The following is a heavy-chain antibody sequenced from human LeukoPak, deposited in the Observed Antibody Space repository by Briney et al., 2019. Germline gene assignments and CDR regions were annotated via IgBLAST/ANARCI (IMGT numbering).Heavy chain of an antibody. CDR2: IFAAGDT. CDR3: APRGWPGNWSFGR. CDR1: GYIVSSNY. Sequence: GGSLRLSCTASGYIVSSNYMTWVRQAPGEGLEWVSVIFAAGDTSYADSVRGRFTISRDNTRNTVYLQMNSLRVEDTALYYCAPRGWPGNWSFGRWGRGTLVTVCS. V-gene: IGHV3-66*01. J-gene: IGHJ2*01. D-gene: IGHD6-19*01.